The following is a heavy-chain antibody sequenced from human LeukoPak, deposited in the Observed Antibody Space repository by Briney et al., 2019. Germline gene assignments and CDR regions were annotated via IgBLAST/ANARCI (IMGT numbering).Heavy chain of an antibody. CDR2: INPSGGST. CDR3: ARAGERFRRYDSSGHDAFDI. J-gene: IGHJ3*02. Sequence: ASVKVSCKASGYTFTSYYMHWVRQAPGQGLEWMGIINPSGGSTSYAQKFQGRVTMTRDTSTSTVYMELSSLRSEDTAVYYCARAGERFRRYDSSGHDAFDIWGQGTMVTVSS. CDR1: GYTFTSYY. V-gene: IGHV1-46*01. D-gene: IGHD3-22*01.